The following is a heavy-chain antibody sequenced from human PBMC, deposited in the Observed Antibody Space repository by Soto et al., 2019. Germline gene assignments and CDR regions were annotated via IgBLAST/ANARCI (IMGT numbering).Heavy chain of an antibody. V-gene: IGHV3-23*01. CDR1: GFTFSNYD. J-gene: IGHJ4*02. CDR2: ISSSGGTT. D-gene: IGHD1-26*01. CDR3: WKARGGFSLPHFDY. Sequence: GGSLRLSCAASGFTFSNYDISWVRQAPGKGLEWVSAISSSGGTTVYADSAKGRFTISRDNSKNALYLQMSNLRAEDQAVSYRWKARGGFSLPHFDYWGQGPLVTVSS.